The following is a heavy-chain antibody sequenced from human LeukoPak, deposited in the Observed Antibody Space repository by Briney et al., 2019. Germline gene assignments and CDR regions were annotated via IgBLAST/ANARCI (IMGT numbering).Heavy chain of an antibody. J-gene: IGHJ4*02. CDR3: ARARTYCGGDCYSNFDY. V-gene: IGHV1-18*01. D-gene: IGHD2-21*02. CDR2: ISAYNGNT. Sequence: ASVKVSCKASGYTFTSYGISWVRQAPGQGLEWMGWISAYNGNTNYAQKLQGRVTMTTDTSTSTAYMELRSLRSDDTAVYYCARARTYCGGDCYSNFDYWGQGTLVTVSS. CDR1: GYTFTSYG.